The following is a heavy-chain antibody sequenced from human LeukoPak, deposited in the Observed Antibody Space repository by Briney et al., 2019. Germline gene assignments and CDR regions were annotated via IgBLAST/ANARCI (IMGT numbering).Heavy chain of an antibody. D-gene: IGHD2-15*01. CDR2: IKQGGSEK. J-gene: IGHJ4*02. Sequence: QPGGSLRLSCAASGFTFSSYWMTWVRQAPGKGLEWVANIKQGGSEKYYVDSVKGRFTISRDNAKNSLYLQMNSLTAEDTAVYYCARRGYGGGGYYFDYWGQGTLVTVSS. CDR1: GFTFSSYW. CDR3: ARRGYGGGGYYFDY. V-gene: IGHV3-7*01.